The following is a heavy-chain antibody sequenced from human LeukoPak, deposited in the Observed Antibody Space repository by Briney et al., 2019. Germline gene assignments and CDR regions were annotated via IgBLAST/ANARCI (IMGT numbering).Heavy chain of an antibody. Sequence: SGGSLRLSCAASGFSFSPYAMKWVRQSPGKGLEWVSAVSGSGGSTYYADSVRGRFTISRDNSKNTLYLQMNSLRAEDTAVYYCAKGNLWFGELFGPSLGAFDIWGQGTMVTVSS. D-gene: IGHD3-10*01. V-gene: IGHV3-23*01. CDR3: AKGNLWFGELFGPSLGAFDI. CDR1: GFSFSPYA. J-gene: IGHJ3*02. CDR2: VSGSGGST.